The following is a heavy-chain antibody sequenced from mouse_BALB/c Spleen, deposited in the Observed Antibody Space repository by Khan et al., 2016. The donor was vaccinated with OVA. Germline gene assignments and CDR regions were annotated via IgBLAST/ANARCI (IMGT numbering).Heavy chain of an antibody. J-gene: IGHJ3*01. CDR2: INPGSGGT. CDR1: GYAFSNYL. CDR3: SRSGYGFGAY. Sequence: QVQLKQSGAELVRPGTSVKVSCKASGYAFSNYLIEWLKQRPGQGLEWIGVINPGSGGTNYNEKFKDKATLTADTSSSTAYMQLSSLTSDDSALYFCSRSGYGFGAYWGPGTLVTVSA. D-gene: IGHD3-2*02. V-gene: IGHV1-54*01.